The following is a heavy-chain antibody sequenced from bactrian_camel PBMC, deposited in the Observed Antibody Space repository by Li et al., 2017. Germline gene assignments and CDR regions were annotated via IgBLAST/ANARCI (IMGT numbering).Heavy chain of an antibody. J-gene: IGHJ4*01. CDR2: LGNGGRT. V-gene: IGHV3S55*01. CDR3: AYTDRASGSWSLYEYKY. Sequence: VQLVESGGGSVQTGGALRLSCTTSGATIASNCMAWFRQAPGKEREGVAALGNGGRTSYSASAKGRFTISFDDVENTLYLQMDALKPEDTAMYYCAYTDRASGSWSLYEYKYWGQGTQVTVS. D-gene: IGHD6*01. CDR1: GATIASNC.